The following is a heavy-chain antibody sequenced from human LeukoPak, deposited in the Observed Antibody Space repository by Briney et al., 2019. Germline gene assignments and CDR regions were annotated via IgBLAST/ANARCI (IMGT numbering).Heavy chain of an antibody. Sequence: GGSLRLSCTASGFTFGDYAMSWVRQAPGKGLEWVGFIRSKAYGGTTEYAASVKGRFTISRDDSKSIAYLQMNSLKTEDTAVYYCTRAGPGIAVAGLDHWGQGTLVTVSS. CDR2: IRSKAYGGTT. V-gene: IGHV3-49*04. CDR1: GFTFGDYA. D-gene: IGHD6-19*01. J-gene: IGHJ4*02. CDR3: TRAGPGIAVAGLDH.